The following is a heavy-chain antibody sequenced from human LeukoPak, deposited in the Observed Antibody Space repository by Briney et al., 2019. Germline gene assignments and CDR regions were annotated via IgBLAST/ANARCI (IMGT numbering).Heavy chain of an antibody. CDR1: GFSFSSYP. D-gene: IGHD6-19*01. J-gene: IGHJ6*02. CDR3: ARERPGIAVAGTSYGTDV. Sequence: GGSLRLSCAASGFSFSSYPMSWVRQAPGKGLEWVSVIYSGGSTYYADSVKGRFTISRDNSKNTLYLQMNSLRAEDTAVYYCARERPGIAVAGTSYGTDVWGQGTTVTVSS. V-gene: IGHV3-53*01. CDR2: IYSGGST.